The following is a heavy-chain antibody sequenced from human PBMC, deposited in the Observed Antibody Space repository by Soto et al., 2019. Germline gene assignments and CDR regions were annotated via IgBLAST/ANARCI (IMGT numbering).Heavy chain of an antibody. V-gene: IGHV4-31*03. Sequence: QVQLQESGPGLVRPSQTLSLICTVSGGSINSGDSYWNWIRQHPEKGLEWIGYINYRGSTFYNPSLKSRIIISLDTSKNQFSLKLISVTAADTAVYYCARDAPGVAPYWGQGTLVTVSS. J-gene: IGHJ4*02. D-gene: IGHD2-15*01. CDR3: ARDAPGVAPY. CDR1: GGSINSGDSY. CDR2: INYRGST.